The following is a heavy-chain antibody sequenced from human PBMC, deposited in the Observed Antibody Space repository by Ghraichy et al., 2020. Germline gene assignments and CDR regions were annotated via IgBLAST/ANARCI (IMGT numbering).Heavy chain of an antibody. CDR3: AREVVVVAAMYDAFDI. Sequence: SETLSLTCAVSGYSISSGYYWGWIRQPPGKGLEWIGSIYHSGSTYYNPSLKSRVTISVDTSKNQFSLKLSSVTAADTAVYYCAREVVVVAAMYDAFDIWGQGTMVTVSS. CDR2: IYHSGST. J-gene: IGHJ3*02. V-gene: IGHV4-38-2*02. D-gene: IGHD2-15*01. CDR1: GYSISSGYY.